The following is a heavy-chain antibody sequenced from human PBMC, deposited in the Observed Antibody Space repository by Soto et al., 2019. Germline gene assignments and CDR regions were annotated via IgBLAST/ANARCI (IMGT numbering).Heavy chain of an antibody. D-gene: IGHD1-20*01. J-gene: IGHJ4*02. CDR3: ARAGITGTKPYYFDY. CDR1: GFTFSSYS. V-gene: IGHV3-21*01. CDR2: ISSSSSYI. Sequence: GGSLRLSCAASGFTFSSYSMNWVRQAPGKGLEWVSSISSSSSYIYYADSVKGRFTISRDNAKNSLYLQMNSLRAEDTAVYYCARAGITGTKPYYFDYWGQGTLVTVSS.